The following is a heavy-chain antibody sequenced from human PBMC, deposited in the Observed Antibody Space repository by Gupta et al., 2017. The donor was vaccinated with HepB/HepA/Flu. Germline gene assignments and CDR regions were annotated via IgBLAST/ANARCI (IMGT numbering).Heavy chain of an antibody. CDR2: ISGSGGST. CDR1: GFTFSSYA. Sequence: EVQLLEPGGGLVQPGGSLRLSCAASGFTFSSYAMSWVRQAPGKGLEWVSAISGSGGSTYYADSVKGRFTISRDNSKNTLYLQMNSLRAEDTAVYYCAKDSISYGQEFDYWGQGTLVTVSS. D-gene: IGHD5-18*01. J-gene: IGHJ4*02. CDR3: AKDSISYGQEFDY. V-gene: IGHV3-23*01.